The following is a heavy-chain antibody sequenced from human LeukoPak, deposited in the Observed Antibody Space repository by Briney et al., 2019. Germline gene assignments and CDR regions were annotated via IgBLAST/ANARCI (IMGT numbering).Heavy chain of an antibody. CDR1: GGSISSYY. Sequence: PSETLSLTCTVSGGSISSYYWSWIRQPPGKGLEWIGYIYYSGYTNYNPSLKSRVTISVDTSKNQFSLKLSSVTAADTAVYYCARGYCRGGSCPTFDYWGQGTLVTVSS. D-gene: IGHD2-15*01. CDR2: IYYSGYT. CDR3: ARGYCRGGSCPTFDY. J-gene: IGHJ4*02. V-gene: IGHV4-59*01.